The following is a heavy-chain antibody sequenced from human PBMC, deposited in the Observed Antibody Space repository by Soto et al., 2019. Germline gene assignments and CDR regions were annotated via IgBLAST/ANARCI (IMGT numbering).Heavy chain of an antibody. CDR1: GDSVSSDSAA. V-gene: IGHV6-1*01. CDR2: TYYRSKWSN. Sequence: SQTLSLTCAISGDSVSSDSAAWIWIRQSPSRGLEWLGRTYYRSKWSNDYAVSVKSRITINPDTSKNQFSLQLYSVTPEDTAVYYCAGVPWFRGMDLWGQGTPVRVYS. D-gene: IGHD3-10*01. J-gene: IGHJ6*02. CDR3: AGVPWFRGMDL.